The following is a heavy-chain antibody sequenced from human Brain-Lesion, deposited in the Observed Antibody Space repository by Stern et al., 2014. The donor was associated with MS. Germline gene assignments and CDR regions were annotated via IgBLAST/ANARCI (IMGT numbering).Heavy chain of an antibody. D-gene: IGHD6-6*01. CDR3: ARRGDSSSSGFDY. Sequence: EVQLVESGAEVKKPGESLKISCTGSGYRFTSNWIGWVRQIPGKGLEWMGIIWPGDSDTRYSPSFQGQVTIAADKSISTAYLQWSSLQASDTAMYYCARRGDSSSSGFDYWGQGTLVIVSS. CDR1: GYRFTSNW. CDR2: IWPGDSDT. J-gene: IGHJ4*02. V-gene: IGHV5-51*01.